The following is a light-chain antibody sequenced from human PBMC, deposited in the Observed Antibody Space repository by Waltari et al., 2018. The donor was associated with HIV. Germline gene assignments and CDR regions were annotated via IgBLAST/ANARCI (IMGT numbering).Light chain of an antibody. CDR3: CSYAGSYTLYV. V-gene: IGLV2-11*01. J-gene: IGLJ1*01. CDR1: SSDVGGYNY. CDR2: DVS. Sequence: QSALTQPRSVSGSPGQSVTISCSGTSSDVGGYNYVSWYQQHPGKAPKLMISDVSRRPSGVPDRFSGSKSGNTASLTISGLQGEDEADYYCCSYAGSYTLYVFGTGTKVTVL.